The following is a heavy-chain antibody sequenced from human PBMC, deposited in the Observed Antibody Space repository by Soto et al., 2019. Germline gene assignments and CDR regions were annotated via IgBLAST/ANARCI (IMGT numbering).Heavy chain of an antibody. Sequence: QVQLVESGGGVVQPGRSLRLSCAASGFTFSSYGMHWVRQAPGKGLEWVAVISYDGSNKYYADSVKGRFTISRDNSKNTQSLQMNSLGADDSAGYYCAKDSLAWGLGHYGMDVWGQGTTVTVSS. D-gene: IGHD1-26*01. J-gene: IGHJ6*02. CDR3: AKDSLAWGLGHYGMDV. V-gene: IGHV3-30*18. CDR1: GFTFSSYG. CDR2: ISYDGSNK.